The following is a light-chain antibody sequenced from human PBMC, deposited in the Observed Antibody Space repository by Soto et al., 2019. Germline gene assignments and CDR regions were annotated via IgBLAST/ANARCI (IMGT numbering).Light chain of an antibody. CDR1: TSDVGSYDL. Sequence: QSALTQPASVSGSPGQSITISCTGTTSDVGSYDLVSWYQQHPDKAPKVMIYEVSKRPSGVSNRFSGSKSGNTASLTISGLQAEDEADYYCCSYAGSSTVVFGGGTKLTVL. CDR3: CSYAGSSTVV. J-gene: IGLJ2*01. CDR2: EVS. V-gene: IGLV2-23*02.